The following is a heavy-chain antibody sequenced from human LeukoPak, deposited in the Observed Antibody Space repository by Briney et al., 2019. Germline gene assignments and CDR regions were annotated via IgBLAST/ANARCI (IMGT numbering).Heavy chain of an antibody. J-gene: IGHJ3*02. V-gene: IGHV3-23*01. CDR3: ASPEWLPDSIDI. CDR2: ISGSGGSA. Sequence: QPGGSLRLSCAASGLTFSSYAMTWVRQAPGKGLEWVSAISGSGGSAYYADSVKGRFTISRDNSKNTLYLQMNSLRAEDTAVYYCASPEWLPDSIDIWGQGTMVTVSS. D-gene: IGHD3-3*01. CDR1: GLTFSSYA.